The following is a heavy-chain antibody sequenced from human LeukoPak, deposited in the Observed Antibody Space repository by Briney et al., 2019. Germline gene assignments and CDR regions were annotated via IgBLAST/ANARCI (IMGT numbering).Heavy chain of an antibody. CDR1: GFTFSSYS. J-gene: IGHJ4*02. V-gene: IGHV3-48*02. D-gene: IGHD6-13*01. CDR2: ISSSGNIM. CDR3: ATAGSSWSLDC. Sequence: GGSLRLSCAASGFTFSSYSMNWVRQAPGKGLEWISYISSSGNIMYYADSLKGRFTISRDNAKNSLFLQMKSLRDEDTAVYYCATAGSSWSLDCWGQGTLVTVSS.